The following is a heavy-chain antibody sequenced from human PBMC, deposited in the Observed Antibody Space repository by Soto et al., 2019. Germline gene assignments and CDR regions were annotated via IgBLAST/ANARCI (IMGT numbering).Heavy chain of an antibody. V-gene: IGHV4-39*07. J-gene: IGHJ4*02. Sequence: SETLSLTCSVSGGSISSVSYYWGWIRQPPGKGLEWIGSIYYSGSAYYSPSLKSRVTMSVDTSKNQFSLKLTSVTAADTAVYYCARGGGVYYFDYWGQGTLVTVSS. CDR1: GGSISSVSYY. CDR2: IYYSGSA. D-gene: IGHD2-8*02. CDR3: ARGGGVYYFDY.